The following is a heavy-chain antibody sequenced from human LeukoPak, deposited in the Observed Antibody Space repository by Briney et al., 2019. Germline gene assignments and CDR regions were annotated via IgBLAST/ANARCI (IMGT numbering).Heavy chain of an antibody. CDR2: MNPNSGNT. CDR1: GYTFTSYD. Sequence: ASVKVSCKASGYTFTSYDINWVRQATGQGLEWMGWMNPNSGNTGYAQKFQGRVTMTRNTSISTAYMELSSLRSEDTAVYYRALLVVAATPRYYYYMDVWGKGTTVTVSS. V-gene: IGHV1-8*01. D-gene: IGHD2-15*01. J-gene: IGHJ6*03. CDR3: ALLVVAATPRYYYYMDV.